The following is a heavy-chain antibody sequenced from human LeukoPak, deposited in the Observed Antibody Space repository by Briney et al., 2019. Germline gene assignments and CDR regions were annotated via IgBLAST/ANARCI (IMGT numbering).Heavy chain of an antibody. V-gene: IGHV1-2*06. Sequence: GASVKVSCKASGYTFTGYYMHWVRQAPGQGLEWMGRINPNSGGTNYAQEFQGRVTMTRDTSISTAYMELSRLRSDDTAVYYCAREGRWELPIDYWGQGTLVTVSS. J-gene: IGHJ4*02. CDR3: AREGRWELPIDY. CDR1: GYTFTGYY. D-gene: IGHD1-26*01. CDR2: INPNSGGT.